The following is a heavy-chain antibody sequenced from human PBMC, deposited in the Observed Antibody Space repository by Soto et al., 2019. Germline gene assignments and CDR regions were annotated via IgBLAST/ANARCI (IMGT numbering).Heavy chain of an antibody. Sequence: PSETLSLTCAVSAYSISRGCFWGWIRQPPGKGLEWIANMYHDGNTHYNPSLKSRVTMSVDTSKNQFSPKLNSVTAADTAVYYCARESYSGYHSYEYWGQAILVTVSS. CDR1: AYSISRGCF. CDR2: MYHDGNT. V-gene: IGHV4-38-2*02. D-gene: IGHD5-12*01. J-gene: IGHJ4*02. CDR3: ARESYSGYHSYEY.